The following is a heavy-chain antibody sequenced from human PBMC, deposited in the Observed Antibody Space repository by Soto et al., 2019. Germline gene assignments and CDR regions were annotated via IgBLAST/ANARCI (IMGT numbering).Heavy chain of an antibody. J-gene: IGHJ5*02. CDR2: ISYNTNNK. CDR1: GFTFSSYP. V-gene: IGHV3-30-3*01. CDR3: ARLPLA. Sequence: QVQLLESGGDLVQPGRSLRLSCAASGFTFSSYPMHWVRQAPGKGLEWVAFISYNTNNKQYADSVRGRFTISRDNGKKTVYLQMSSLRPEDTAVYYCARLPLAWGQGTLVTGSS.